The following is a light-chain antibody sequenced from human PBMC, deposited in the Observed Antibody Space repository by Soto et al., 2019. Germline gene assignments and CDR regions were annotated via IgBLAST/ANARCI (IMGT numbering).Light chain of an antibody. CDR1: QSVRSTF. Sequence: VLPQSPDTLSLSPGDRVTLSFRASQSVRSTFLAWYQQKPGQAPRLLIYGASNRATGIPDRFSGSASGTDFTLPISILEPDDSAVYYCQQYHDSPMNTCGQGTNLELK. CDR2: GAS. CDR3: QQYHDSPMNT. J-gene: IGKJ2*01. V-gene: IGKV3-20*01.